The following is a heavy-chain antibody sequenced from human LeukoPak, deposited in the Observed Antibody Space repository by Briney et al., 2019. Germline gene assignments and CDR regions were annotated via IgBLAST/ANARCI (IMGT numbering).Heavy chain of an antibody. J-gene: IGHJ4*02. CDR2: ISYDGSNK. Sequence: GGSLRLSCAASGFTFSSYAMHWVRQAPGKGLEWVAVISYDGSNKYYADSVKGRFTISRDNSKNTLYLQMNSLRAEDTAVYYCARDGQFFWSGYYTGGYFDYWGQGTLVTVSS. CDR3: ARDGQFFWSGYYTGGYFDY. CDR1: GFTFSSYA. V-gene: IGHV3-30-3*01. D-gene: IGHD3-3*01.